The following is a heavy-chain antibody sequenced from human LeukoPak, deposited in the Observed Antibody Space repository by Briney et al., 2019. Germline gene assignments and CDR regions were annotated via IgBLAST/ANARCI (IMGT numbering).Heavy chain of an antibody. V-gene: IGHV3-48*04. CDR3: AREHTIAATGTHWFGP. Sequence: GGSLRLSCAASGFTFSSYSMNWVRQAPGKGLEWVSYISSSSSTIYYADSVKGRFTISRDNAKNSLYLQMNSLRAEDTAVYYCAREHTIAATGTHWFGPWGQGTLVIVSS. CDR1: GFTFSSYS. J-gene: IGHJ5*02. D-gene: IGHD6-13*01. CDR2: ISSSSSTI.